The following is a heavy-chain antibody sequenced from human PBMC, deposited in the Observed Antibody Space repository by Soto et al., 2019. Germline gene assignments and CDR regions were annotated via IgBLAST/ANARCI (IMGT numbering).Heavy chain of an antibody. V-gene: IGHV3-30-3*01. CDR3: AREHEAVDV. CDR1: GFPFTSYA. CDR2: ISHDGGIK. Sequence: QVQLVESGGGVVQPGRSLTLSCAASGFPFTSYAIHWVRQAPGKGLEWVAVISHDGGIKHYADSVKGRFTISRDNSKNTLYLQMNSMRDEDTAVYHCAREHEAVDVWGRGTTVTVAS. J-gene: IGHJ6*02.